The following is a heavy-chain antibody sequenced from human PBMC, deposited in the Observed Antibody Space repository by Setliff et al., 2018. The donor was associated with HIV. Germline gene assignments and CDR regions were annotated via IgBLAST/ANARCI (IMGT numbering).Heavy chain of an antibody. V-gene: IGHV1-24*01. D-gene: IGHD3-9*01. CDR2: FDPEDGET. CDR1: GHTLSELS. Sequence: ASVHVSCKFSGHTLSELSMHWVRQAPGEGLEWMGGFDPEDGETIYAEKFQGRVTMTEDTATETAYMELSSLRSEDTAVSSFAPSWYHAWLTGPTPGAFDIWGQGTVV. CDR3: APSWYHAWLTGPTPGAFDI. J-gene: IGHJ3*02.